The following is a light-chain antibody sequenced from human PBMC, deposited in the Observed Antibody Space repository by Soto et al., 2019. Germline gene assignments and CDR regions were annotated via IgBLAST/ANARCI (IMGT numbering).Light chain of an antibody. CDR1: QSVSRN. V-gene: IGKV3-15*01. J-gene: IGKJ1*01. Sequence: ETVLTASPCTLSVSPGERVTLFFRASQSVSRNLAWHQQKPGQAPRLLIYGASTRATGIPARFSGSGSGTEFTLTISSLQSEDFAVYYCQQYNNWWTFGQGTKVDIK. CDR2: GAS. CDR3: QQYNNWWT.